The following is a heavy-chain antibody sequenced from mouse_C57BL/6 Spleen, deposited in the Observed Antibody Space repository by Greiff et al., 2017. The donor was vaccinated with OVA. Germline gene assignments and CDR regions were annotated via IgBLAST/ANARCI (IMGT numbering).Heavy chain of an antibody. CDR2: LSSGGSYT. CDR3: ARDDYDYDGAWFAD. Sequence: VQLVESGGDLVKPGGSLKLSCAASGFTFSSYGMSWVRQTPDKRLEWVATLSSGGSYTYYPDSVKGRFTISRDNAKNTLYLQMSSLKSEDTAMYYCARDDYDYDGAWFADWGQGTLVTVSA. D-gene: IGHD2-4*01. J-gene: IGHJ3*01. V-gene: IGHV5-6*01. CDR1: GFTFSSYG.